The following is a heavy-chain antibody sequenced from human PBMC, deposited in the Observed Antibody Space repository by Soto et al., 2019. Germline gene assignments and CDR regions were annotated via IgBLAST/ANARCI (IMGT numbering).Heavy chain of an antibody. D-gene: IGHD3-9*01. CDR1: GFTFSSYA. J-gene: IGHJ4*02. CDR3: AKDRHDILTGYSPSNYFDY. CDR2: ISGSGGST. V-gene: IGHV3-23*01. Sequence: GGSLRLSCAASGFTFSSYAMSWVRQAPGKGLEWVSAISGSGGSTYYADSVKGRFTISRDNSKNTLYLQMNSLRAEDTAVYYCAKDRHDILTGYSPSNYFDYWGQGTLVTVSS.